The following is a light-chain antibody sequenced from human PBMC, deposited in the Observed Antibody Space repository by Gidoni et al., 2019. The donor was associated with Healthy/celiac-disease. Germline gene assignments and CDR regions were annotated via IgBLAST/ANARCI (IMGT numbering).Light chain of an antibody. Sequence: QSVLTHPPSLSGAPGRRVTISCTGSSSNIGAGYNVHWYQQLPGTAPKLLIYDDSNRPSGVPDRFSGSKSGTSASLAITGLQAEDEADYYCQSYDSSLSGSVFGGGTKLTVL. CDR1: SSNIGAGYN. CDR2: DDS. V-gene: IGLV1-40*01. J-gene: IGLJ3*02. CDR3: QSYDSSLSGSV.